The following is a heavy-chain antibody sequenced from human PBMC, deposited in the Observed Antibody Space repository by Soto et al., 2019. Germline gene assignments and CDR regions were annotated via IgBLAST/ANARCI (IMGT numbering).Heavy chain of an antibody. J-gene: IGHJ4*02. D-gene: IGHD3-10*01. CDR3: ARDGAPYYYGSGSPVGAYFDY. CDR1: GFTFSNYW. Sequence: GGSLRLSCETSGFTFSNYWMHWVRQAPGKGLMWVSRINPDGGTTTYADSVKGRFITSRDNAKNTAYLQMNSLRAEDTAVYYCARDGAPYYYGSGSPVGAYFDYWGQGTLVTVSS. CDR2: INPDGGTT. V-gene: IGHV3-74*01.